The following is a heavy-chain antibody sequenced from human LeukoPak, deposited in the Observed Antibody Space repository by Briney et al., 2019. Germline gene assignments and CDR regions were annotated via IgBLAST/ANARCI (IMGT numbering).Heavy chain of an antibody. D-gene: IGHD6-19*01. CDR3: ARVQATGSGWYFFRRAHTHYGMDV. V-gene: IGHV3-33*08. Sequence: TGGSLRLSCAASGFTFSSYGMHWVRQAPGKGLEWVADIWYDGSNKYYADSVKGRFTISRDNSKNTLYLQMNSLRAEDTAVYYCARVQATGSGWYFFRRAHTHYGMDVWGQGTTVTVSS. CDR1: GFTFSSYG. J-gene: IGHJ6*02. CDR2: IWYDGSNK.